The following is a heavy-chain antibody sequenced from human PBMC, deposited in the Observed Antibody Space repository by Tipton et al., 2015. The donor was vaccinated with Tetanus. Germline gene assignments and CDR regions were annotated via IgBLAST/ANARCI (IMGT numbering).Heavy chain of an antibody. V-gene: IGHV3-15*07. Sequence: SLRLSCATSGLFFKNAWMNWVRQAPGKGLEWVGRIKSKTDGGTTDYAARVKGRFSISRDDSKNTLFLQRNSLKTEDTAAYYCTTSGIVGSGSRVDYWGRGTLVTVSS. CDR1: GLFFKNAW. CDR3: TTSGIVGSGSRVDY. J-gene: IGHJ4*02. CDR2: IKSKTDGGTT. D-gene: IGHD1-26*01.